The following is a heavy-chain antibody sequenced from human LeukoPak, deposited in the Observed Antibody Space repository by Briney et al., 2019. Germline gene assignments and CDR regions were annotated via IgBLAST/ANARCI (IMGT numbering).Heavy chain of an antibody. Sequence: SETLSLTCNVSGGSISSGRDYWGWIRQPAGKGLDGIGRIYTSGNTNYNPSLKSRVTITVDTSKNQSSLKLTFLTAADTAVYYCAREWLGPAYYFDYWGQGTLVTVSS. D-gene: IGHD6-19*01. J-gene: IGHJ4*02. V-gene: IGHV4-61*02. CDR1: GGSISSGRDY. CDR2: IYTSGNT. CDR3: AREWLGPAYYFDY.